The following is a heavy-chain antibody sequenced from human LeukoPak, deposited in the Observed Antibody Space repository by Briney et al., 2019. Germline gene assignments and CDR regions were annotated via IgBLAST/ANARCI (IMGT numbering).Heavy chain of an antibody. Sequence: SETLSLTCTVSGGSISSSTYNWAWIRQPPGKGLEWIGSIYYTGSTFYNPSLKSRVTMSVDTSKNQFSLQLSSVTAADTAVYYCATRTYGDRPFDYWGQGTLVTVSS. CDR2: IYYTGST. CDR1: GGSISSSTYN. CDR3: ATRTYGDRPFDY. D-gene: IGHD4-17*01. J-gene: IGHJ4*02. V-gene: IGHV4-39*07.